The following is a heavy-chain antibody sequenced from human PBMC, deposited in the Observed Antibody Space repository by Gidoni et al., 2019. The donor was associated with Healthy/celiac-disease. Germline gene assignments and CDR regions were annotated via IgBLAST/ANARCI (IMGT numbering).Heavy chain of an antibody. Sequence: QVQLAESGGGVVQPGRSLRLSCVASGFTFSSYAMHWVRQAPGKGLEWVEVISYDGSNKYYADSVKGRFTISRDNSKNTLYLQMNSLRAEDTAVYYCARENYYDSSRAFDIWGQGTMVTVSS. V-gene: IGHV3-30*01. CDR2: ISYDGSNK. CDR1: GFTFSSYA. J-gene: IGHJ3*02. D-gene: IGHD3-22*01. CDR3: ARENYYDSSRAFDI.